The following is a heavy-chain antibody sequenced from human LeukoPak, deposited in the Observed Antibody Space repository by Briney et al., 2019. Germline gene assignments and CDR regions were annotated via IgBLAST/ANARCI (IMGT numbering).Heavy chain of an antibody. CDR3: ARDAGGTWFDP. V-gene: IGHV4-59*01. J-gene: IGHJ5*02. CDR2: VNSNGGT. Sequence: SETLSLTCTVSGGSISTYSWNWIRQPPGQGLEWIGYVNSNGGTYNNPSLKSRVTVSLDMSKNQFSLKLSSATAADTAVYYCARDAGGTWFDPWGQGILVPVSP. CDR1: GGSISTYS.